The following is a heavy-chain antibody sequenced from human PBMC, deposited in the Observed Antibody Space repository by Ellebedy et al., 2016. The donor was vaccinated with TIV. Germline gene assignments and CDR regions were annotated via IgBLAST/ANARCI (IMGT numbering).Heavy chain of an antibody. CDR3: ASEYSSSSHWGY. Sequence: GGSLRLSCAASGFTFGSYWMSWVRQAPGKGLEWVANIKQDGSEKNYVDSVKGRFTISRDNAKNSLYLQMSSLRAEDTAVYYCASEYSSSSHWGYWGQGTLVTVSS. J-gene: IGHJ4*02. CDR1: GFTFGSYW. V-gene: IGHV3-7*03. CDR2: IKQDGSEK. D-gene: IGHD6-6*01.